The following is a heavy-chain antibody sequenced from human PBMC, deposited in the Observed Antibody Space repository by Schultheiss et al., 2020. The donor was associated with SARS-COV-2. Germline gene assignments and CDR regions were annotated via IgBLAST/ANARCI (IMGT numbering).Heavy chain of an antibody. Sequence: GESLKISCKGSGYSFTSYWIGWVRQMPGKGLEWMAIIYPGDSDTKYSPSFQGQVTISADKSISTAYLQWSSLKASDTAMYYCARRYDFWSGYYCNAFDIWGQGTMVTVSS. D-gene: IGHD3-3*01. CDR2: IYPGDSDT. J-gene: IGHJ3*02. CDR3: ARRYDFWSGYYCNAFDI. V-gene: IGHV5-51*01. CDR1: GYSFTSYW.